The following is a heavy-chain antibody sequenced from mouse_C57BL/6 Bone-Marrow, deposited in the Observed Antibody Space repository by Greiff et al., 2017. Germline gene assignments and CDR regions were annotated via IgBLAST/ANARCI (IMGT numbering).Heavy chain of an antibody. CDR2: IDPEDGDT. Sequence: VQLQQSGAELVRPGASVKLSCTASGFNIKDYYMHWVKPRPEQGLEWMGRIDPEDGDTEYAPKFQGKATMTADTSSNTPYLQLSILTSEDTAVYYCTIREGAMYYWGQGTSVPVSS. CDR3: TIREGAMYY. J-gene: IGHJ4*01. V-gene: IGHV14-1*01. CDR1: GFNIKDYY.